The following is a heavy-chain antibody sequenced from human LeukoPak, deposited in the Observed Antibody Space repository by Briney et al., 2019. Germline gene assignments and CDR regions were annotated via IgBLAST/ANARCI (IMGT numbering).Heavy chain of an antibody. CDR3: ARGPSSGWYDWFDP. D-gene: IGHD6-19*01. CDR2: IYSGGST. Sequence: GGSLRLSCAASGFTFSSYAMSWVRQAPGKGLEWVSVIYSGGSTYYADSVKGRFTISRDNSKNTLYLQMNSLRAEDTAVYYCARGPSSGWYDWFDPWGQGTLVTVSS. CDR1: GFTFSSYA. J-gene: IGHJ5*02. V-gene: IGHV3-66*01.